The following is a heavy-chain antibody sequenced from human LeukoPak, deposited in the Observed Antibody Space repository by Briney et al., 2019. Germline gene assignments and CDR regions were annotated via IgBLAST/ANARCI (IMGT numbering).Heavy chain of an antibody. V-gene: IGHV1-2*02. CDR3: ARVWRVMTGYYNGDYYYYYMDV. J-gene: IGHJ6*03. CDR2: INPNSGGT. CDR1: GYTFTGYY. D-gene: IGHD3-9*01. Sequence: ASVKVSCKASGYTFTGYYMHWVRQAPGQGLEWMGWINPNSGGTNYAQKFQGRVTMTRDTSISTAYMELSRLRSDDTAVYYCARVWRVMTGYYNGDYYYYYMDVWGKGTTVTISS.